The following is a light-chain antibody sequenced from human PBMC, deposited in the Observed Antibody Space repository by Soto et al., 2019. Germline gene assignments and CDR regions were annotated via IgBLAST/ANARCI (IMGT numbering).Light chain of an antibody. CDR2: DLS. CDR1: QSVSSY. J-gene: IGKJ4*01. CDR3: QQRSNWPLT. Sequence: EIVLTQFPATLSLSPGEGATLSCRASQSVSSYLAWYQQKRGQAPRLLIYDLSNRATGIPARFSGSGSGTDFSLIISSLEPEDFAVYYCQQRSNWPLTFGGGTKVEIK. V-gene: IGKV3-11*01.